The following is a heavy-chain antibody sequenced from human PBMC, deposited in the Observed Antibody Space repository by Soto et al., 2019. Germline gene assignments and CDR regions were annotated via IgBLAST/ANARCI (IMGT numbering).Heavy chain of an antibody. V-gene: IGHV1-69*02. J-gene: IGHJ3*02. CDR2: IIPILGIA. Sequence: QVQLVQSVAEVKKPGSSVKVSCKASGGTFSSYTISWVRQAPGQGLEWMGRIIPILGIANYAQKFQGRVTITADKSTSTAYMELSSLRSEDTAVYYCAQYCSSTSCYDGGDAFDIWGQGTMVTVSS. CDR1: GGTFSSYT. D-gene: IGHD2-2*01. CDR3: AQYCSSTSCYDGGDAFDI.